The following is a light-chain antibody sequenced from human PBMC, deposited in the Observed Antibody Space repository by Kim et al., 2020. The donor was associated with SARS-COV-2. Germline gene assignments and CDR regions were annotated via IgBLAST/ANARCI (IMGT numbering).Light chain of an antibody. Sequence: QSALTQPASVSGSPGQSITISCTGGSSDVGGYNLVAWYQQQPGKVPKLIIYEVTERPSGVSNRFSGSKSGNTASPTISGLQTEDEADYYCCSYAGRSIYVFGSGTKVTVL. V-gene: IGLV2-23*02. J-gene: IGLJ1*01. CDR1: SSDVGGYNL. CDR3: CSYAGRSIYV. CDR2: EVT.